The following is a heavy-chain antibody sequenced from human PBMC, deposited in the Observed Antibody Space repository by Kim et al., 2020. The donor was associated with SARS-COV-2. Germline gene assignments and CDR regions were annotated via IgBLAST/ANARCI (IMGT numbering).Heavy chain of an antibody. Sequence: GGSLRHSCAASGFTFDDYAMHWVRQAPGKGLEWVSGISWNSGSIGYADSAKGRFTISRDNAKNSLYLQMNSLRAEDTALYYCAKDMGVVRMVQGAYGMDVWGPRDHGHRLL. D-gene: IGHD3-10*01. CDR1: GFTFDDYA. CDR3: AKDMGVVRMVQGAYGMDV. V-gene: IGHV3-9*01. J-gene: IGHJ6*01. CDR2: ISWNSGSI.